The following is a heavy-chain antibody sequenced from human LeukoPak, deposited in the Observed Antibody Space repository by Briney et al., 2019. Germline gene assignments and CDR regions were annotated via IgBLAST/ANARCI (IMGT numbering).Heavy chain of an antibody. CDR2: IYPHSGGT. V-gene: IGHV1-2*02. Sequence: ASVKVSCKASGYTFTGYYIHWVRQAPGQGVEWMGWIYPHSGGTDYAQKFQGRVTMTRDTSISTAYMGLSRLRSDDTAVYYCAKTRVGIRGVYPTGAFDIWGQGTMVTVSS. D-gene: IGHD3-10*01. J-gene: IGHJ3*02. CDR1: GYTFTGYY. CDR3: AKTRVGIRGVYPTGAFDI.